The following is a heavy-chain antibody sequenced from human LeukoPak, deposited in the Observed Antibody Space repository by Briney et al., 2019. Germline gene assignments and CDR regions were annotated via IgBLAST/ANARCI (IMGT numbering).Heavy chain of an antibody. V-gene: IGHV4-38-2*02. CDR2: IYHSGST. Sequence: SETLSLTCTVSGYSISSGYYWGWIRQPPGKGLEWIGSIYHSGSTYYNPSLKSRVTISVDTSKNQFSLKLSSVTAADTAVYYCTRERRDGYKVYFDYWGQGTLVTVSP. D-gene: IGHD5-24*01. CDR1: GYSISSGYY. J-gene: IGHJ4*02. CDR3: TRERRDGYKVYFDY.